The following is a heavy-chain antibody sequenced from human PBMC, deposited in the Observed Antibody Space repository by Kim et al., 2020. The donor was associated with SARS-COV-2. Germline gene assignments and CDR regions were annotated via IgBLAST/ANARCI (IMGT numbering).Heavy chain of an antibody. CDR1: GYTFTSYG. D-gene: IGHD1-26*01. Sequence: ASVKVSCKASGYTFTSYGISWVRQAPGQGLEWMGWIGAYNGNTNYAQKLQGRVTMTTDTSTSTAYMELRSLRSDDTAVYYCARDKISGVGANGHVSKVVPWFDPWGQGTLVTVSS. CDR3: ARDKISGVGANGHVSKVVPWFDP. CDR2: IGAYNGNT. V-gene: IGHV1-18*04. J-gene: IGHJ5*02.